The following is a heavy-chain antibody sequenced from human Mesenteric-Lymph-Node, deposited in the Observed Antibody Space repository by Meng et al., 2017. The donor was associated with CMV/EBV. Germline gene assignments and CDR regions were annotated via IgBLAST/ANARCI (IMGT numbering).Heavy chain of an antibody. D-gene: IGHD4-17*01. CDR1: GGSLSGRTYY. CDR3: ARASYGDDYWHFDL. Sequence: GGSLSGRTYYWGWIRRPPGKGLEYIGSIYYSGSTHYNPSLKSRVTISVDTSKNQFSLKLSSVTAADTAVFHCARASYGDDYWHFDLWGRGTLVTVSS. CDR2: IYYSGST. V-gene: IGHV4-39*07. J-gene: IGHJ2*01.